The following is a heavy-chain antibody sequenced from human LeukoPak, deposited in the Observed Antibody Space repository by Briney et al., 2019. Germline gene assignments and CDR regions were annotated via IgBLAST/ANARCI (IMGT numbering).Heavy chain of an antibody. Sequence: GGPLRLSCAASGLTFTNDWLGWVRQAPGKGLEWVGRSKNTADGGTTDYAAAVKGRFTISRDDSKNTLYLQMNNLNTEDTALYYCATAKSLLRFWGQGTLVTVSS. CDR3: ATAKSLLRF. CDR2: SKNTADGGTT. D-gene: IGHD3-3*01. V-gene: IGHV3-15*01. CDR1: GLTFTNDW. J-gene: IGHJ1*01.